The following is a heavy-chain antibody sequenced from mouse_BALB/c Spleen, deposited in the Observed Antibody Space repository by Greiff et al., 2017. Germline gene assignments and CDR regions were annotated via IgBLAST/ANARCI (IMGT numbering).Heavy chain of an antibody. CDR3: ARYGYYGSSGAMDY. CDR2: ISSGSSTI. V-gene: IGHV5-17*02. J-gene: IGHJ4*01. D-gene: IGHD1-1*01. CDR1: GFTFSSFG. Sequence: EVQLLESGGGLVQPGGSRKLSCAASGFTFSSFGMHWVRQAPEKGLEWVAYISSGSSTIYYADTVKGRFTIARDNPKNTLFLQMTSLRSEDTAMYYCARYGYYGSSGAMDYWGQGTSVTVSS.